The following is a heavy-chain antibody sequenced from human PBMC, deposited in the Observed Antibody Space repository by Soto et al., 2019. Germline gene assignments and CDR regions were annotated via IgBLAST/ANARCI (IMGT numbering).Heavy chain of an antibody. CDR2: ISAYNGNT. CDR1: GYTFTSYG. CDR3: ARDSYDFWSGYYEDYYYYGMDV. J-gene: IGHJ6*02. V-gene: IGHV1-18*01. D-gene: IGHD3-3*01. Sequence: ASVKVSCKASGYTFTSYGISWVRQAPGQGLEWMGWISAYNGNTNYAQKLQGRVTMTTDTSTSTAYMELRSLRSDDTAVYYCARDSYDFWSGYYEDYYYYGMDVWGQGTTVTVSS.